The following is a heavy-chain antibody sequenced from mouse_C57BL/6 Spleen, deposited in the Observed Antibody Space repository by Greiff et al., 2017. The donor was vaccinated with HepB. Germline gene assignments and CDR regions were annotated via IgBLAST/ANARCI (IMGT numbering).Heavy chain of an antibody. Sequence: QVHVKQPGAELVKPGASVKLSCKASGYTFTSYWMHWVKQRPGQGLEWIGMIHPNSGSTNYNEKFKSKATLTVDKSSSTAYMQLSSLTSEDSAVYYCARKGLYYGLDYWGQGTTLTVSS. CDR1: GYTFTSYW. CDR2: IHPNSGST. D-gene: IGHD1-1*01. V-gene: IGHV1-64*01. J-gene: IGHJ2*01. CDR3: ARKGLYYGLDY.